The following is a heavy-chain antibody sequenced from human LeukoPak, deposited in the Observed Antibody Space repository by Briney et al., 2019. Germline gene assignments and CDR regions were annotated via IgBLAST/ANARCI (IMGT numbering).Heavy chain of an antibody. CDR1: GYTFTIYA. J-gene: IGHJ4*02. CDR3: VRGLGAQGRKDFDN. V-gene: IGHV1-2*02. CDR2: TNPNLGTT. D-gene: IGHD1-26*01. Sequence: ASVNVSCKASGYTFTIYAMNWVRQAPGQGLEWMGWTNPNLGTTNYAQKFQGRVTMTRDTSISTAYMEMSRLGSDDTAVYYCVRGLGAQGRKDFDNWGQGTLVTVSS.